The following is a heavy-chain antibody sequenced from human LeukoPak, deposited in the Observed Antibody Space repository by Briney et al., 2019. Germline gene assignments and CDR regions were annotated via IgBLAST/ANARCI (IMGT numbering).Heavy chain of an antibody. Sequence: PSETLSLTCAVYGGSFSGYYWSWIRQPPGKGLEWIGEINHSGSTNYNPSLKSRVTISVDTSKNQFSLKLSSVTAADTAVSYCARGSGYCSSTSCYDYWGQGTLVTVSS. V-gene: IGHV4-34*01. CDR3: ARGSGYCSSTSCYDY. D-gene: IGHD2-2*01. CDR2: INHSGST. J-gene: IGHJ4*02. CDR1: GGSFSGYY.